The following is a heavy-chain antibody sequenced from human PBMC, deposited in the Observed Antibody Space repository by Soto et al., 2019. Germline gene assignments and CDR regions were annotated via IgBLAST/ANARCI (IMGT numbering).Heavy chain of an antibody. CDR2: IYPSDSDT. D-gene: IGHD3-3*01. V-gene: IGHV5-51*01. Sequence: HRESLKISCKGSGYNFAGYWIAWVRQMPGKGLELMGIIYPSDSDTRYRPSFQGQVTISADKSISSAYLQWSSLRASDTAMYYCARGGVSTRTFDYWGQGTPVTVSS. J-gene: IGHJ4*02. CDR1: GYNFAGYW. CDR3: ARGGVSTRTFDY.